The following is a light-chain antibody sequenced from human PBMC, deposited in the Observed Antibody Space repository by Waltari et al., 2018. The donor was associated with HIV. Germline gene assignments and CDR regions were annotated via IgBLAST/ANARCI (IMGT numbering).Light chain of an antibody. CDR2: GTS. Sequence: EILMTQSPATLSVSPGERATLSCRASQSVNSNLAWYQQKPGQTPRLLIYGTSTRATDIPARFSGSGSGTEFTLTTSSLQSEDVAVYYCHHYNSWRWTFGQGTKVEI. V-gene: IGKV3-15*01. CDR3: HHYNSWRWT. J-gene: IGKJ1*01. CDR1: QSVNSN.